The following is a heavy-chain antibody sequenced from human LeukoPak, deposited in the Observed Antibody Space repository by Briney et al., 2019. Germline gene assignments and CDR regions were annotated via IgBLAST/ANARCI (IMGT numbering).Heavy chain of an antibody. V-gene: IGHV3-30*18. CDR3: AKDIEYDVSGFDY. CDR2: ISYDGSNK. Sequence: GGSLRLSCAASGFTFSSYGMHWVRQAPGKGLEWVAVISYDGSNKYYADSVKGRFTISRDNSKNSLYLQMNSLRAEDTALYYCAKDIEYDVSGFDYWGQGTLVTVSS. D-gene: IGHD5/OR15-5a*01. J-gene: IGHJ4*02. CDR1: GFTFSSYG.